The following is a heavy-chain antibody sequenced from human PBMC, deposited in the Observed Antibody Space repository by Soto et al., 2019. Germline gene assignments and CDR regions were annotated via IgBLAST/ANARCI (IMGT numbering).Heavy chain of an antibody. V-gene: IGHV3-23*01. Sequence: PGGSLRLSCAASGFTFSSYAMSWVRQAPGKGLEWVSAISGSGGSTYYADSVKGRFTISRDNSKNTLYLQINSLRAEDTAVYYCSKYGCVCSSTSCYCYYYYGMDVWGQGTTVTVSS. J-gene: IGHJ6*02. CDR2: ISGSGGST. CDR3: SKYGCVCSSTSCYCYYYYGMDV. CDR1: GFTFSSYA. D-gene: IGHD2-2*01.